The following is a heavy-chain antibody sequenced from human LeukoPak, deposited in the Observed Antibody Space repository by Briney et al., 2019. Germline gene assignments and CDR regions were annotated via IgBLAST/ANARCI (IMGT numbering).Heavy chain of an antibody. J-gene: IGHJ4*02. CDR2: ISGSGGGT. CDR1: ASTFTTFA. Sequence: PGGSLRPSCPPSASTFTTFATSWVRQPPGRGLEWASAISGSGGGTYHADSVKGRFTISRDNSKNTLYLQMNSLRAEDTAVYYCAKRAIGSGSQLRPAFDYWGQGTLVTVSS. CDR3: AKRAIGSGSQLRPAFDY. V-gene: IGHV3-23*01. D-gene: IGHD3-10*01.